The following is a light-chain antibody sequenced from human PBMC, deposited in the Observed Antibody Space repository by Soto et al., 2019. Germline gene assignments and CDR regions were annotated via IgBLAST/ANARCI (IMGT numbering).Light chain of an antibody. J-gene: IGKJ1*01. V-gene: IGKV1-5*02. Sequence: DIQMTQSPSSLSASVGDRVTIICRASQSISTWLAWYQLKPGKAPKLLIYDASTLEGGVPSRFSGIGSGTEFTLTISSLQTDDFATYYCQHYNSYSEAFGQGTKVDIK. CDR1: QSISTW. CDR3: QHYNSYSEA. CDR2: DAS.